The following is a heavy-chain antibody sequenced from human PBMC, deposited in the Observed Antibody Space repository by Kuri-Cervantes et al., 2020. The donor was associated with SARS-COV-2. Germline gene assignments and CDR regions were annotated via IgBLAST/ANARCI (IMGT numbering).Heavy chain of an antibody. V-gene: IGHV4-59*11. Sequence: SETLSLTCTVLGGSISSHYWSWIRQPPGKGLEWIGYIYYSGSTNYNPSLKSRVTISVDTSKNQFSLKLSSVTAADTAVYYCARDLGGSNYGGGDYWGQGTLVTVSS. CDR3: ARDLGGSNYGGGDY. CDR2: IYYSGST. CDR1: GGSISSHY. J-gene: IGHJ4*02. D-gene: IGHD4-23*01.